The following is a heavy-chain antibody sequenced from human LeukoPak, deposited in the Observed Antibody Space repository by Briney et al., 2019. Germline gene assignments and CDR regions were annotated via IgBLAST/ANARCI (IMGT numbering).Heavy chain of an antibody. CDR2: INDNGYNT. J-gene: IGHJ4*02. CDR3: VKDLSGSFSFDQ. V-gene: IGHV3-64D*09. Sequence: GGSLRLSCSAXGXTFSXFVXXXVXXXPXXXLXYVAIINDNGYNTDYAGSVKGRFTVARDNSKNTLYLQMSRLRPEDTAVYYCVKDLSGSFSFDQWGQGTLVTVSS. CDR1: GXTFSXFV. D-gene: IGHD1-26*01.